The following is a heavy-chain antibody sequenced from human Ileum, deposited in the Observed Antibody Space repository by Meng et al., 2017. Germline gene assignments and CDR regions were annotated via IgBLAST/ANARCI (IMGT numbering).Heavy chain of an antibody. Sequence: GESLKISCRLSGFTFTTFQMHWVRQAPGKGLEWVAVMSHDGANENYLDSVKGRFTISTDNSKNTVFLQLNGLRTEDTAVYYCARKSYNYGLHIWGQGTLVTGSS. CDR3: ARKSYNYGLHI. CDR1: GFTFTTFQ. CDR2: MSHDGANE. D-gene: IGHD5-18*01. J-gene: IGHJ4*01. V-gene: IGHV3-30*01.